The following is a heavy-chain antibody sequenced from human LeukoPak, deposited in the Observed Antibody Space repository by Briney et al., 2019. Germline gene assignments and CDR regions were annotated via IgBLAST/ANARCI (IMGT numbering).Heavy chain of an antibody. D-gene: IGHD2-15*01. Sequence: SETLSPTCTVSGGSISSYYWSWIRQPPGKGLEWIGYIYYSGSTNYNPSLKSRVTISVDTSKNQFSLKLSSVTAADTAVYYCARGRGGNFDYWGQGTLVTVSS. CDR2: IYYSGST. V-gene: IGHV4-59*01. J-gene: IGHJ4*02. CDR3: ARGRGGNFDY. CDR1: GGSISSYY.